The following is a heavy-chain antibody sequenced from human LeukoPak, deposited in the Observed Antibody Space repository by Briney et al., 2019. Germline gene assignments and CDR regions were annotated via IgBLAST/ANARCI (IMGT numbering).Heavy chain of an antibody. CDR2: IRYDGSSK. J-gene: IGHJ5*02. CDR1: GFTFSSYG. CDR3: AKLSTSSWAYNWFDP. D-gene: IGHD6-13*01. V-gene: IGHV3-30*02. Sequence: GGSLRLSCAASGFTFSSYGMHWVRQAPGKGLEWVAFIRYDGSSKYYADSAKGRFTISRDNSKNTLYLQMNSLRAEDTAVYYCAKLSTSSWAYNWFDPWGQGTLVTVSS.